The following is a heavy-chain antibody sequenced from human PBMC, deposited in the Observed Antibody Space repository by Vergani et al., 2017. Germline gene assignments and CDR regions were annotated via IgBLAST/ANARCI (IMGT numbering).Heavy chain of an antibody. CDR1: GYSLTELS. CDR3: TVAGGAPLRLDT. V-gene: IGHV1-24*01. Sequence: QVQLVQSGAEVREPGASVKVSFQVSGYSLTELSLHWVRQAPGKGLEWMGGFDPEDGKSIYAQNFQGIVTMTEDASTDKGYMELSSLRSEDTAIYYCTVAGGAPLRLDTWGQGTLVTVSS. D-gene: IGHD1-26*01. J-gene: IGHJ5*02. CDR2: FDPEDGKS.